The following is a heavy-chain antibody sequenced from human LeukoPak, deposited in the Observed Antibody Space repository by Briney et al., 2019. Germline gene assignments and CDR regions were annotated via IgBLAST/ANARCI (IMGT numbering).Heavy chain of an antibody. J-gene: IGHJ3*02. V-gene: IGHV3-7*01. CDR3: ARDDTYYYGSGSYGAFDI. D-gene: IGHD3-10*01. Sequence: PGGSLRLSCAASGFTVSSNYMSWVRQAPGKGLEWVANIKQDGSEKYYVDSVKGRFTISRDNAKNSLYLQMNSLRAEDTAVYYCARDDTYYYGSGSYGAFDIWGQGTMVTVSS. CDR1: GFTVSSNY. CDR2: IKQDGSEK.